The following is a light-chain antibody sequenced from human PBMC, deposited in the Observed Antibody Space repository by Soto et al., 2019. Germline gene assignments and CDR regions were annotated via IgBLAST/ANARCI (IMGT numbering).Light chain of an antibody. V-gene: IGKV1-39*01. Sequence: IQMTQSPSSLSASVGDRVTITCRASQGISTYLNWYQQKSGAAPKLLIYDASILQSGVPSRFSGSYSGTDFTLTISSLQPEDFATYYCQQSYSTTWTFGQGTKVDIK. CDR3: QQSYSTTWT. CDR1: QGISTY. CDR2: DAS. J-gene: IGKJ1*01.